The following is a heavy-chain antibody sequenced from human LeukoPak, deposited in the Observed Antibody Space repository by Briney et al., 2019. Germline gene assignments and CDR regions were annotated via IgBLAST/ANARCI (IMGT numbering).Heavy chain of an antibody. J-gene: IGHJ4*02. V-gene: IGHV3-23*01. D-gene: IGHD2-2*01. CDR2: LTGSGGST. CDR1: GFTFSSSS. CDR3: AKDLAPAAY. Sequence: SGGSLRLSCAASGFTFSSSSMSWVRQAPGKGLEWVSALTGSGGSTYYADSVKGRFTISRDNSKKTLFLQMNGLRAEDTAVYYCAKDLAPAAYWGQGTLVTVSS.